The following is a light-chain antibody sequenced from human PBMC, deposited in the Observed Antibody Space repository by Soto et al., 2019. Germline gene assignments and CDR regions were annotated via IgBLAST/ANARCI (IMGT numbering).Light chain of an antibody. CDR1: QSISNW. CDR3: QQYSYYSWT. CDR2: DAS. J-gene: IGKJ1*01. V-gene: IGKV1-5*01. Sequence: EIQVTQSPSTLLAFVGHRVTITCRASQSISNWLAWYQLKPGTAPKLLIYDASTLESGVPSRFSGSGSGTEFTLAISSLQPEDFATYYCQQYSYYSWTFGQGTKVAI.